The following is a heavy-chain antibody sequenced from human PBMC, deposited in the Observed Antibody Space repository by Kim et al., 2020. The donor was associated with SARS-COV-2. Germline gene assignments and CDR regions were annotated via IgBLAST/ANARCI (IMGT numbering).Heavy chain of an antibody. Sequence: KTDVGATDSAAPVKGRFTNSRDDSKNTLYLQMDSLKTDDTAVYYCTTEGTYWGQGTLVTVSS. D-gene: IGHD2-21*01. CDR2: KTDVGAT. CDR3: TTEGTY. V-gene: IGHV3-15*01. J-gene: IGHJ4*02.